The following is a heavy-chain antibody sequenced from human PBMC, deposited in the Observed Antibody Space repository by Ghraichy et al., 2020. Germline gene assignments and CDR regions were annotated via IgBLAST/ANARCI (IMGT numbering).Heavy chain of an antibody. J-gene: IGHJ4*02. CDR2: TYCRSRCYN. CDR3: GASRITTGTITY. D-gene: IGHD1-1*01. Sequence: SQTLSLTCDVSGDSVSSESAAWNWIRQSPSRGLEWLGRTYCRSRCYNDYAVSVRGRITVTPDTSKNQFSLYLKSATPDDSAVYYCGASRITTGTITYWGQGTLVTVSS. V-gene: IGHV6-1*01. CDR1: GDSVSSESAA.